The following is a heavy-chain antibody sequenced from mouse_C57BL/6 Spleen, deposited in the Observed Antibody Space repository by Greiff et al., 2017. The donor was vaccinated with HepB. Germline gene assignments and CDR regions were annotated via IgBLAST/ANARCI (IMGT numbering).Heavy chain of an antibody. CDR2: IYPGDGDT. D-gene: IGHD1-1*01. J-gene: IGHJ2*01. CDR1: GYAFSSYW. CDR3: ARCNYGSSYDY. V-gene: IGHV1-80*01. Sequence: VQLQESGAELVKPGASVKISCKASGYAFSSYWMNWVKQRPGKGLEWIGQIYPGDGDTNYNGKFKGKATLTADKSSSTAYMQLSSQTSEDSAVYFCARCNYGSSYDYWGQGTTLTVSS.